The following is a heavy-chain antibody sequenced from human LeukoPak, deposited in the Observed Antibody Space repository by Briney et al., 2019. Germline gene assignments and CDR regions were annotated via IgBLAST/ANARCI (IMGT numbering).Heavy chain of an antibody. CDR3: ARDPRSGSGFDY. D-gene: IGHD6-19*01. CDR1: GGSISSGGYY. V-gene: IGHV4-31*03. J-gene: IGHJ4*02. CDR2: IYYSGST. Sequence: SGTLSLTCTVSGGSISSGGYYWSCIRQHPGKDLEWIGYIYYSGSTYYNPSLKSRVTISVDTSKNQFSLKLSSVTAADTAVYYCARDPRSGSGFDYWGQGTLVTVSS.